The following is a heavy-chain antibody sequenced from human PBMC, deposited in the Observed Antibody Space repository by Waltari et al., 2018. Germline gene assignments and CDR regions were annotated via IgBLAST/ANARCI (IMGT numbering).Heavy chain of an antibody. V-gene: IGHV3-48*04. CDR2: ISSSSSTI. J-gene: IGHJ4*02. D-gene: IGHD3-3*01. Sequence: EVQLVESGGGLVQPGGSLRLSCVASGFTFSSYSMNWVRQAPGKGLEWVSYISSSSSTIYYADSVKGRFTISRDNAKNSLYLQMNSLRAEDTAVYYCAREGGYYDFWSGYSWGQGTLVTVSS. CDR1: GFTFSSYS. CDR3: AREGGYYDFWSGYS.